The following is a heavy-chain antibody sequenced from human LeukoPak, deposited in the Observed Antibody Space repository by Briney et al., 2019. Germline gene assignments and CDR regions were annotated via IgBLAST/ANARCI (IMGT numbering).Heavy chain of an antibody. J-gene: IGHJ4*02. CDR3: ARLAGYSYGYVGDY. CDR1: GGSISRYY. CDR2: IYDSGST. Sequence: SETLSLTCTVSGGSISRYYWSWIRQPPGKGLEWIGYIYDSGSTNYNPSLKSRATISVDTYKNQFSLKLSSVTAADTAVYYCARLAGYSYGYVGDYWGQGTLVTVSS. V-gene: IGHV4-59*08. D-gene: IGHD5-18*01.